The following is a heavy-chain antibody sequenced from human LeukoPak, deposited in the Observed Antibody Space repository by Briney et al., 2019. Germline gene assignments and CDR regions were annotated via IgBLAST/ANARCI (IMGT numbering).Heavy chain of an antibody. V-gene: IGHV1-18*01. J-gene: IGHJ4*02. Sequence: WASVKVSCKASGYTFTSYGISWVRQAPGQGLEWMGWISAYNGNTNYAQKLQGRVTMTTDTSTSTAYMELRSLRSDDTAVHYCARGKNIVVVPAAGFDYWGQGTLVTVSS. CDR2: ISAYNGNT. CDR1: GYTFTSYG. CDR3: ARGKNIVVVPAAGFDY. D-gene: IGHD2-2*01.